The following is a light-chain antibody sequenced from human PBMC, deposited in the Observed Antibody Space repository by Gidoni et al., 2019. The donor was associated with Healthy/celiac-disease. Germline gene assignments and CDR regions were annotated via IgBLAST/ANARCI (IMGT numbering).Light chain of an antibody. J-gene: IGLJ2*01. CDR1: SSDVGGYNY. CDR3: CSYACSYTLV. CDR2: DVS. Sequence: QSALTQPRSVSGSPGQSVTISCTGTSSDVGGYNYVSWYQQHPGKAPKLMIYDVSKRPSRVPDRFSGSKSGNTASLTISGLQAEDEADYYCCSYACSYTLVFGGGTKLTVL. V-gene: IGLV2-11*01.